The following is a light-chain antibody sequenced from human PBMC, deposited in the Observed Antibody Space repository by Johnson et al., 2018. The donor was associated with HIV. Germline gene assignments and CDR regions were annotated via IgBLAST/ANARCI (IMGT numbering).Light chain of an antibody. Sequence: HSVLTQPPSVSAAPGQKVTISCSGSSSDIGNNYVSWYQQLPGTAPKLLIYDNNKRPSGIPDRFSGSKSGTSATLAITGLQTGDEAAYYCETWDSSLSGVFGTGTTVTVL. CDR1: SSDIGNNY. CDR3: ETWDSSLSGV. J-gene: IGLJ1*01. V-gene: IGLV1-51*01. CDR2: DNN.